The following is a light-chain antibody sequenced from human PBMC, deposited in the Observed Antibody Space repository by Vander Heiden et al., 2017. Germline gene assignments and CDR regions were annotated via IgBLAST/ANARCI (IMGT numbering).Light chain of an antibody. J-gene: IGKJ3*01. Sequence: EIALTQSPATLSLSPGERATLSCRASQSVSSYLAWYQQKPGQAPRLLIYDASNRATGIPARFSGSGSGTDFTLTISSLEPEDFAVYYCQQRSNWQFTFGPGTKVDIK. CDR2: DAS. CDR3: QQRSNWQFT. CDR1: QSVSSY. V-gene: IGKV3-11*01.